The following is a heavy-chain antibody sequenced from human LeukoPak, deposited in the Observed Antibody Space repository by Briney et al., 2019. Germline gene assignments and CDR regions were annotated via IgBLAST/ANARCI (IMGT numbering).Heavy chain of an antibody. J-gene: IGHJ5*02. CDR2: ISAYNGNT. V-gene: IGHV1-18*01. D-gene: IGHD3-3*01. CDR3: ARGGVLRITIFGVVPKNWFDP. Sequence: ASVKVSCKASGYTFTSYGISWVRQAPGQGLEWMGWISAYNGNTNYAQKLQGRVTMTTDTSTSTAYMELRSLRSDDTAVYYCARGGVLRITIFGVVPKNWFDPWGQGTLVTVSS. CDR1: GYTFTSYG.